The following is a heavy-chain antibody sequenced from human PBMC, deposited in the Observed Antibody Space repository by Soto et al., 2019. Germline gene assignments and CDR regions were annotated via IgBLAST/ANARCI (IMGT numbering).Heavy chain of an antibody. CDR3: ATAPARGYSYGAFDY. V-gene: IGHV5-51*01. CDR1: GYSFTSYW. D-gene: IGHD5-18*01. Sequence: PGESLKISCKGSGYSFTSYWIGWVRQMPVKGLEWMGIIYPGDSDTRYSPSFQGQVTISADKSISTAYLQWSSLKASDTAMYYCATAPARGYSYGAFDYWGQGTLVTVSS. J-gene: IGHJ4*02. CDR2: IYPGDSDT.